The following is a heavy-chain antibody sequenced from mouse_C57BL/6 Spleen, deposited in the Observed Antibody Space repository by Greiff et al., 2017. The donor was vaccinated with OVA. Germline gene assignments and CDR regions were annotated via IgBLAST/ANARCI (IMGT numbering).Heavy chain of an antibody. CDR1: GFTFTDYY. Sequence: EVKVVESGGGLVQPGGSLSLSCAASGFTFTDYYMSWVRQPPGKALEWLGFIRNKANGYTTEYSASVKGRFTISRDNSQSILYIQMNALRAEDSATYYCARYATVVAYYAMDYWGQGTSVTVSS. CDR3: ARYATVVAYYAMDY. D-gene: IGHD1-1*01. J-gene: IGHJ4*01. CDR2: IRNKANGYTT. V-gene: IGHV7-3*01.